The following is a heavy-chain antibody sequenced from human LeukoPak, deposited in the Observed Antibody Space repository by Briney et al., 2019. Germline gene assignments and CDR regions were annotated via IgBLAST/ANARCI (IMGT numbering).Heavy chain of an antibody. Sequence: PSETLSLTCTVSGGSISTYYWTWIRQPPGKGLEWIGYIYYSGRTKYSPSLKSRVTISVDTSKNQFSLKLSSVTAADTAVYYCARVTGYMIEDYFDYWGQGTLVTVSS. CDR2: IYYSGRT. CDR1: GGSISTYY. D-gene: IGHD3-22*01. J-gene: IGHJ4*02. CDR3: ARVTGYMIEDYFDY. V-gene: IGHV4-59*01.